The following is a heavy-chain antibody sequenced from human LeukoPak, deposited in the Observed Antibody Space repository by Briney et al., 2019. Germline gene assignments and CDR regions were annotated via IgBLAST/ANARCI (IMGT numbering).Heavy chain of an antibody. CDR3: AKDRSQRGSLDY. CDR1: GFTFSSYG. Sequence: AGGSLRLSCAAPGFTFSSYGMHRVRQAPAKGQEWVAVIRYDGSNKYYADSVKGRFTISRDNSKNTLYLQMNSLRAEDTAVYYCAKDRSQRGSLDYWGQGTLVTVSS. J-gene: IGHJ4*02. V-gene: IGHV3-30*02. CDR2: IRYDGSNK. D-gene: IGHD5-12*01.